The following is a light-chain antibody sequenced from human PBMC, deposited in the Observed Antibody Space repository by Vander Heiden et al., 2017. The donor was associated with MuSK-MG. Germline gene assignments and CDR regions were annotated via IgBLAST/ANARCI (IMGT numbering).Light chain of an antibody. Sequence: DIGMTQSPDSLAVSLGERATINCKSSQTILNRSNNKNYLAWYQQKPGQPPKLLIYWASTRESGVPDRFSGSGSGTDFTLTISSLQAEDVAVYYCQQDYDTPGTFGGGTKVEIK. V-gene: IGKV4-1*01. J-gene: IGKJ4*01. CDR2: WAS. CDR1: QTILNRSNNKNY. CDR3: QQDYDTPGT.